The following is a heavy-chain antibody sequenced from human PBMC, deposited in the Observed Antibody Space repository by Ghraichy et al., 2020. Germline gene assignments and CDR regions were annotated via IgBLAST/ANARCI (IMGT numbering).Heavy chain of an antibody. D-gene: IGHD4-23*01. CDR3: ARGSRVVRFYYYDGMDV. V-gene: IGHV3-48*02. Sequence: GGSLRLSCVGSGFTFSGYRMNWVRQSPGKGLEWVSYITTSGRNIFYADSVQGRFTISRDNAKNSLYLQMNSLRDEDTAVYYCARGSRVVRFYYYDGMDVWGQGTTVTVSS. CDR2: ITTSGRNI. J-gene: IGHJ6*02. CDR1: GFTFSGYR.